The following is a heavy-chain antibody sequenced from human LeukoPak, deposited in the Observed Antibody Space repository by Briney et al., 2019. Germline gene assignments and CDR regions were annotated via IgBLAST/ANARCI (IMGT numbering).Heavy chain of an antibody. CDR1: GYTFTGYY. V-gene: IGHV1-2*06. Sequence: ASVKVSCKASGYTFTGYYMHWVRQAPGQGLEWMGRINPNSGGTNYAQKFQGRVTMTRDTSISTAYMELSRLRSDDTAVYYCARVLIRYCSSTSCPIDYWGQGTLVTVCS. CDR3: ARVLIRYCSSTSCPIDY. D-gene: IGHD2-2*01. CDR2: INPNSGGT. J-gene: IGHJ4*02.